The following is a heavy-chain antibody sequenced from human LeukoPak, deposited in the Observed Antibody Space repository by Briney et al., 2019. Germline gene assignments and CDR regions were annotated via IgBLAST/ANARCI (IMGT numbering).Heavy chain of an antibody. D-gene: IGHD1-7*01. V-gene: IGHV3-23*01. CDR2: ISGSGGST. Sequence: GGSLRLSCAASGFTFSSYAMSWVRQAPGKGLEWVSAISGSGGSTYYADSVKGRFTISRDNAKNSLYLQMNSLRAEDTAVYYCARSRGGNWNYALGYWGQGTLVTVSS. CDR1: GFTFSSYA. J-gene: IGHJ4*02. CDR3: ARSRGGNWNYALGY.